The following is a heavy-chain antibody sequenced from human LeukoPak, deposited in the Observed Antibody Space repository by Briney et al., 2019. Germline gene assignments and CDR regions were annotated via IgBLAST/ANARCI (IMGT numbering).Heavy chain of an antibody. V-gene: IGHV1-2*02. CDR1: GYTLTGYY. D-gene: IGHD4-17*01. CDR2: INPNSGGT. Sequence: ASVKVSCKPSGYTLTGYYMHWVRPGPGQGRGWMGWINPNSGGTKYAQKFQGRVTMTRDTSITTAYMEQSRLRSDDTAVYYCATSHTTYADYEPPDYWGQGTLVTVSS. J-gene: IGHJ4*02. CDR3: ATSHTTYADYEPPDY.